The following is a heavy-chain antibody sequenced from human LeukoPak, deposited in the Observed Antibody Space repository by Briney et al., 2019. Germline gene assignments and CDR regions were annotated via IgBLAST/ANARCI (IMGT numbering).Heavy chain of an antibody. CDR2: IIPIFGTA. V-gene: IGHV1-69*13. Sequence: SVKVSCKASGGTFSSYAISWARQAPGQGLEWMGGIIPIFGTANYAQKFQGRVTITADESTSTAYMELSSLRSEDTAVYYCAALYYYDSSPRFDYWGQGTLVTVSS. J-gene: IGHJ4*02. CDR3: AALYYYDSSPRFDY. D-gene: IGHD3-22*01. CDR1: GGTFSSYA.